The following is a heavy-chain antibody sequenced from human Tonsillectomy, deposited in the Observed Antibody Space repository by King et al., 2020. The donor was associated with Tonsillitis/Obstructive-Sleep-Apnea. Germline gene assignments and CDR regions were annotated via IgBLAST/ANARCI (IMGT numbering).Heavy chain of an antibody. D-gene: IGHD4-17*01. CDR2: IKSKTDGGTT. CDR1: GFTFSNAW. CDR3: FTTATKYYYYYMDV. Sequence: VQLVESGGGLVKPGGSLRLSCAASGFTFSNAWMSWVRQAPGKGLEWVGRIKSKTDGGTTDYAAPVKGRFTISRDDSKNTLYLQMNSLKTEDPAVYSCFTTATKYYYYYMDVWGKGTPVTVSS. V-gene: IGHV3-15*01. J-gene: IGHJ6*03.